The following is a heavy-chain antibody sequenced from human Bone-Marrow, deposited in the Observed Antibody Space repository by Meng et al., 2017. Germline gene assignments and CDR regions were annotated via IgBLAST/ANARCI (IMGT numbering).Heavy chain of an antibody. CDR2: MKSNVDGGTV. CDR3: SGHVDY. J-gene: IGHJ4*01. V-gene: IGHV3-15*01. Sequence: EGQLVESGGGFVKPGGSLRRSCAASGFTFSNAWMTWVRQAPGKGLEWIGRMKSNVDGGTVDYAAAVKGRFFISRDDSENTFYLQMNSLKTEDTAVYYCSGHVDYWGHGTLVTVSS. CDR1: GFTFSNAW.